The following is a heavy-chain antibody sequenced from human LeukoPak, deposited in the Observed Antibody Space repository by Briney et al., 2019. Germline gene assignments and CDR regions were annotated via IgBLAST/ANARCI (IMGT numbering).Heavy chain of an antibody. J-gene: IGHJ6*02. CDR1: GFTFSDYY. CDR3: AGYCSSTSCYDYYYGMDV. V-gene: IGHV3-11*01. D-gene: IGHD2-2*01. CDR2: ISSSGSTI. Sequence: GGSLRLSCAASGFTFSDYYMSWIRQAPGKGLEWVSYISSSGSTIYYADSVKGRFTISRDNAKNSLYLQMNSLRAEDTAVYYCAGYCSSTSCYDYYYGMDVWGQGTTVTVSS.